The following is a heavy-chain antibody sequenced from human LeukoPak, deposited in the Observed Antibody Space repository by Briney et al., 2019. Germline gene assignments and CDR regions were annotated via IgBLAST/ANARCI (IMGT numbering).Heavy chain of an antibody. CDR2: MNPNSGNT. V-gene: IGHV1-8*01. D-gene: IGHD6-13*01. CDR1: GYTFTSYE. Sequence: ASVKVSCKASGYTFTSYEINWMRQATGQGLEWMGWMNPNSGNTGYAQKFQGRVTMTRNTSISTAYMELSSLRSEDTAVYYCARAKIAAAGMKVWVRGEYFQHWGQGTLVTVSS. CDR3: ARAKIAAAGMKVWVRGEYFQH. J-gene: IGHJ1*01.